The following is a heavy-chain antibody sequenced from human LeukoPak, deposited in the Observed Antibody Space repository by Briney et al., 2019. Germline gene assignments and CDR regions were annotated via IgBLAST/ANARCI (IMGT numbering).Heavy chain of an antibody. V-gene: IGHV3-69-1*01. D-gene: IGHD6-13*01. CDR1: GFTFSNYS. J-gene: IGHJ4*02. CDR2: II. Sequence: GGSLRLSCAGSGFTFSNYSINWVRQAPGKGLEWVSSIIYYADSVRGRFTISRDNSKNTLYLQMNSLRAEDTAVYYCARDSGSSGYSSSWYFYWGQGTLVTVSS. CDR3: ARDSGSSGYSSSWYFY.